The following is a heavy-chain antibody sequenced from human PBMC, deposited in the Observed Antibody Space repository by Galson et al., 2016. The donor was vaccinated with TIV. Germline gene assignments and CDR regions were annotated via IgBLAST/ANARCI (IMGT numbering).Heavy chain of an antibody. Sequence: CKASGDTFTSYPFNWVRQAPGQGLEWMGGIIPLFGTANYAQKFQDRVTVNADESTSTVYLDLISLRSEDTAVYYCAKDRNTALDTYHYYYGMDVWGQVTTVADSS. V-gene: IGHV1-69*01. CDR3: AKDRNTALDTYHYYYGMDV. CDR2: IIPLFGTA. J-gene: IGHJ6*02. CDR1: GDTFTSYP. D-gene: IGHD5-18*01.